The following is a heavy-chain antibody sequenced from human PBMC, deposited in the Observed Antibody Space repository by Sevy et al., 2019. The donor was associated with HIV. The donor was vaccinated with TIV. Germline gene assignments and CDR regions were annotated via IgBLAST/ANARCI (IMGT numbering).Heavy chain of an antibody. CDR1: GFTFSSYW. V-gene: IGHV3-74*01. Sequence: GGSLRLSCAASGFTFSSYWMHWVRQAPGKGLVLVSRINSDGSSTSYADSVKGRFTISRDNAKNTLYLQMNSLRAEDTAVYYCARGDYYDSSGYYGEDDAFDIWGQGTMVTVSS. CDR3: ARGDYYDSSGYYGEDDAFDI. D-gene: IGHD3-22*01. J-gene: IGHJ3*02. CDR2: INSDGSST.